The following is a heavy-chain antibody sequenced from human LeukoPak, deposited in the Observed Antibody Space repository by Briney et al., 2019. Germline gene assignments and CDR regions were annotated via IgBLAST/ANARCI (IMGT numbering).Heavy chain of an antibody. D-gene: IGHD3-22*01. CDR1: GFTFSSYA. J-gene: IGHJ4*02. V-gene: IGHV3-30-3*01. CDR3: ARGQITMIVVVITHHTYIDY. CDR2: ISYDGSNK. Sequence: PEGSLRLSCAVSGFTFSSYAMHWVRQAPGKGLEWVAVISYDGSNKYYADSVKGRFTISRDNSKNTLYLQMNSLRAEDTAVYYCARGQITMIVVVITHHTYIDYWGQGTLVTVSS.